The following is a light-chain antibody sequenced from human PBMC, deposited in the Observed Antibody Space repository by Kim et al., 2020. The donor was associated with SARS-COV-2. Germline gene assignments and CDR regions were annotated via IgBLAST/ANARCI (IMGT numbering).Light chain of an antibody. CDR2: QDS. CDR1: KLGDKS. CDR3: QAWDSSTVV. V-gene: IGLV3-1*01. Sequence: SYELTQPPSVSVSPGQTASITCYGDKLGDKSACWYQQKPGQSPVLVIYQDSKRPSGIPERFSGSNSGNTATLTISATQAMDEADYYCQAWDSSTVVFGGGTQLTVL. J-gene: IGLJ2*01.